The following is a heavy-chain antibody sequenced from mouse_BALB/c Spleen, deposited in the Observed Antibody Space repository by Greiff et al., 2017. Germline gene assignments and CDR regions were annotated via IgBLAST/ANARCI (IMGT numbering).Heavy chain of an antibody. CDR1: GFSLTSYG. J-gene: IGHJ1*01. CDR2: IWAGGST. V-gene: IGHV2-9*02. D-gene: IGHD2-3*01. CDR3: ARDDGYYPYWYFDV. Sequence: QVQLQQSGPGLVAPSQSLSITCTVSGFSLTSYGVHWVRQPPGKGLEWLGVIWAGGSTNYNSALMSRLSISKDNSKSQVFLKMNSLQTDDTAMYYCARDDGYYPYWYFDVWGAGTTVTVSS.